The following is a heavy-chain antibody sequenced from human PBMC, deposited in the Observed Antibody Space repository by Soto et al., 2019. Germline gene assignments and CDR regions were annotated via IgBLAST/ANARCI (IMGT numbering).Heavy chain of an antibody. CDR3: ARGDREDTAVVIGVRPGEYGVDV. D-gene: IGHD2-15*01. CDR1: GFTFSNYA. Sequence: QVQLVESGGGVVQPGRSLRLSCAASGFTFSNYAMHWVRQAPGKGLECVAVISYNGGNRFYRDYVKGRFTISRDNSKNTVHLQIDIPKYEDAAVYYCARGDREDTAVVIGVRPGEYGVDVWGQGTTVTVSS. J-gene: IGHJ6*02. CDR2: ISYNGGNR. V-gene: IGHV3-30*04.